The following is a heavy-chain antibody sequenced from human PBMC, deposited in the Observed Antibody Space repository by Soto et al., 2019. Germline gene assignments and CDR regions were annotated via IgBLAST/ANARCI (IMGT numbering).Heavy chain of an antibody. J-gene: IGHJ6*02. CDR2: ISAYNGNT. V-gene: IGHV1-18*01. CDR1: GYIFSDYG. CDR3: VMVDNYVTPTPQDV. D-gene: IGHD3-16*01. Sequence: ASVKVSCKSSGYIFSDYGITWVRQAPGQGLEWMGWISAYNGNTHSATKVQGRLTMTTDTSTSTAYMDLGSLTSDDTAVYYCVMVDNYVTPTPQDVWRQGTTVTVSS.